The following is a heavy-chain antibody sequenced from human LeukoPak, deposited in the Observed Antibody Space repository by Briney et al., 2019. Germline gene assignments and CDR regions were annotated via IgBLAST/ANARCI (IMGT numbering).Heavy chain of an antibody. CDR1: GGSISSYY. V-gene: IGHV4-59*01. D-gene: IGHD7-27*01. J-gene: IGHJ4*02. CDR3: ARADNWGSSWYFDY. Sequence: SETLSPTCTVSGGSISSYYWSWIRQPPGKGLEWIGYIYYSGSTNYNPSLKSRVTISVDTSKNQFSLKLSSVTAADTAVYYCARADNWGSSWYFDYWGQGTLVTVSS. CDR2: IYYSGST.